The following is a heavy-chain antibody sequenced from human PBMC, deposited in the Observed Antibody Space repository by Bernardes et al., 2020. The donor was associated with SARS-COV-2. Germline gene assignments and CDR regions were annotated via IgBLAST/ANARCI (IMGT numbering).Heavy chain of an antibody. V-gene: IGHV3-48*03. CDR2: ISGSGSTI. CDR3: AMRDWLHSYYYYGLDV. CDR1: GFTFRTSE. J-gene: IGHJ6*02. D-gene: IGHD3-9*01. Sequence: GGSLRLSCAGSGFTFRTSEMNWVRQAPGKGLAWVSYISGSGSTIYYADSVKGRFTISRDNAKNSLYLQMNSLRAEDTAIYYCAMRDWLHSYYYYGLDVWGQGTTVTVSS.